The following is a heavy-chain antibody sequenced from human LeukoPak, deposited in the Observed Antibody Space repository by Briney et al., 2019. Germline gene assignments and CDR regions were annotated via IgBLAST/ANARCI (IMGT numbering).Heavy chain of an antibody. CDR3: ARRRMVAGTGAFDI. V-gene: IGHV1-18*01. Sequence: ASVKVSCKASGYTFTNYGISWVRQAPGQGLEWMGWISGYNGNTNYAQELQGRVTMTTDTSTNTAYMELRSLRSDDTAVYYCARRRMVAGTGAFDIWGQGTMVTVSS. CDR2: ISGYNGNT. J-gene: IGHJ3*02. CDR1: GYTFTNYG. D-gene: IGHD6-19*01.